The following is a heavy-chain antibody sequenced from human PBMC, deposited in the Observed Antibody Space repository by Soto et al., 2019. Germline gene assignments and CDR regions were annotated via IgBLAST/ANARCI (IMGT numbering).Heavy chain of an antibody. V-gene: IGHV3-11*06. J-gene: IGHJ5*02. Sequence: GGSLRLSCAGSGFTFGYSYMSWIRQAPGKGLEWLSYISPGSRYPAYADSVKGRFTISRDNAKRSLYLQMMSLTAEDTAIYYCVRGGGGGLFDPWGQGAMVTVSS. CDR2: ISPGSRYP. CDR1: GFTFGYSY. CDR3: VRGGGGGLFDP. D-gene: IGHD2-15*01.